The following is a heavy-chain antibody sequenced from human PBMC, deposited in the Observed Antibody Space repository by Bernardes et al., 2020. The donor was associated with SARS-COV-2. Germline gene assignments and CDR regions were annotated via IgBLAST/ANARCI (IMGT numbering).Heavy chain of an antibody. V-gene: IGHV3-21*01. Sequence: GGSLRLSCAASGFTFSSYSMNWVRQAPGKGLEWVSSISSSSSYIYYANSVKGRFTISRDNAKNSLYLQMNSLRAEDTAVYYCARDLGGALGYCSITSCPDAFDIWGQVTMVTVSS. CDR3: ARDLGGALGYCSITSCPDAFDI. D-gene: IGHD2-2*01. CDR1: GFTFSSYS. J-gene: IGHJ3*02. CDR2: ISSSSSYI.